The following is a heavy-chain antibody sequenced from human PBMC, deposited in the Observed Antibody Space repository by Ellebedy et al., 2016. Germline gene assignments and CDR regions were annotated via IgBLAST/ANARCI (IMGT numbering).Heavy chain of an antibody. V-gene: IGHV4-38-2*02. J-gene: IGHJ6*03. CDR1: GYSISSGYY. Sequence: SETLSLXXTVSGYSISSGYYWGWIRPPPGKGLEWIGSIYYSGSTYYNPSLKSRVTISVDTSKNQFSLKLSSVTAADTAVYYCARHALYSSGWMNYYYYMDVWGKGTTVTVSS. D-gene: IGHD6-19*01. CDR2: IYYSGST. CDR3: ARHALYSSGWMNYYYYMDV.